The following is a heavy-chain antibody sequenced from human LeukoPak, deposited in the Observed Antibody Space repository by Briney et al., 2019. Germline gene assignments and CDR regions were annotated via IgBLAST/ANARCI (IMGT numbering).Heavy chain of an antibody. CDR1: GCTFTSYG. J-gene: IGHJ4*02. CDR2: ISAYNGNT. D-gene: IGHD3-22*01. V-gene: IGHV1-18*01. CDR3: ARLREGMIVVIFDY. Sequence: ASVKVSCKASGCTFTSYGIGWVRQAPGQGLEWMGWISAYNGNTNYAQKLQGRVTMTTDTSTSTAYMELRSLRSDDTAVYYCARLREGMIVVIFDYWGQGTLVTVSS.